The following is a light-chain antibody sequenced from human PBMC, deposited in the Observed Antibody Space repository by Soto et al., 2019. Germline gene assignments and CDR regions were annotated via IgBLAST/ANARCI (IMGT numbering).Light chain of an antibody. CDR1: SSDVGGYNY. J-gene: IGLJ1*01. V-gene: IGLV2-14*01. Sequence: QSVLTQPASVSGSPGQSITISCTGTSSDVGGYNYVSWYQQHPGIAPKLMIYDVSNRPSGVSNRFSGSKSGNTASLTISGLQAEDEADYYCSSYTTSSTYVFGTGTKLTVL. CDR3: SSYTTSSTYV. CDR2: DVS.